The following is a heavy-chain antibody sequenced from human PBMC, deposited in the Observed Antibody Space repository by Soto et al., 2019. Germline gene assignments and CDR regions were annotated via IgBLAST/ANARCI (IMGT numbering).Heavy chain of an antibody. CDR3: ARDPYSYGLDV. CDR1: GFTFSSYS. Sequence: GGSLRLSCAASGFTFSSYSMNWVRQAPGKGLEWVSYISSSSSTIYYADSVKGRFTISRDNAKNSLYLQMNSLRAEDTAVYYCARDPYSYGLDVWGKGTTVTVSS. J-gene: IGHJ6*04. CDR2: ISSSSSTI. V-gene: IGHV3-48*01. D-gene: IGHD4-4*01.